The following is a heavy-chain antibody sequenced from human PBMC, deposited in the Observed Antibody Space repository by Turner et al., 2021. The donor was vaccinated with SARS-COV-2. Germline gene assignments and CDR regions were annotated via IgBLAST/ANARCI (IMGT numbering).Heavy chain of an antibody. V-gene: IGHV1-24*01. Sequence: QVQLVQSGAEVKKPGASVKVSCKVSGYTLTELSMHWVRQAPGKGLEWMGGFDPEDGETIYAQKFQGRVTMTEDTSTDTAYMELSSLRSEVTAVYYCATSNTIFGVVTNYYYYYGMDVWGQGTTVTVSS. CDR2: FDPEDGET. CDR3: ATSNTIFGVVTNYYYYYGMDV. CDR1: GYTLTELS. D-gene: IGHD3-3*01. J-gene: IGHJ6*02.